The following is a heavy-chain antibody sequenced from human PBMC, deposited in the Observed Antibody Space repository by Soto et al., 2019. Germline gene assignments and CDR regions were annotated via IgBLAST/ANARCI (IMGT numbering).Heavy chain of an antibody. J-gene: IGHJ4*02. D-gene: IGHD3-22*01. CDR1: GGSISSYY. CDR2: IYYSGST. V-gene: IGHV4-59*01. CDR3: ARDNGREQYYDSSGYWYYFDY. Sequence: SETLSLTCTVSGGSISSYYWSRIRQPPGKGLEWIGYIYYSGSTNYNPSLKSRVTISVDTSNNQFSLKLSSVTAADTAVYYCARDNGREQYYDSSGYWYYFDYWGQGTLVTVSS.